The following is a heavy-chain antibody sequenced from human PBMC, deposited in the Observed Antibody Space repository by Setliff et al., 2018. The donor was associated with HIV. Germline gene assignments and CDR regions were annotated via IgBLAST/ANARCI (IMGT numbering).Heavy chain of an antibody. Sequence: GGSLRLSCAASGFTFSSYWMSWVRQAPGKGLEWVANIKQDGSEKYYVDSVKGRFTISRDNSKNTLYLQMNSLRAEDTAVYYCAKEGYCSGGSCYSPNAFCDYWGQGTLVTVSS. V-gene: IGHV3-7*03. D-gene: IGHD2-15*01. CDR3: AKEGYCSGGSCYSPNAFCDY. CDR1: GFTFSSYW. J-gene: IGHJ4*02. CDR2: IKQDGSEK.